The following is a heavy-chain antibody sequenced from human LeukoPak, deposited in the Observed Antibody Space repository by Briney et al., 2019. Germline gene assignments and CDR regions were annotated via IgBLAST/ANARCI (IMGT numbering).Heavy chain of an antibody. J-gene: IGHJ6*03. D-gene: IGHD6-6*01. CDR2: ISAYNGNT. CDR1: GYTFTTYG. Sequence: ASVKVSCKASGYTFTTYGISWVRQAPGQGLEWMGWISAYNGNTNYAQKFQGRVTMTTDTSTSTAYMELRSLRSDDTAVYYCANSSLQDYYYMDVWGKGTTVTVSS. V-gene: IGHV1-18*01. CDR3: ANSSLQDYYYMDV.